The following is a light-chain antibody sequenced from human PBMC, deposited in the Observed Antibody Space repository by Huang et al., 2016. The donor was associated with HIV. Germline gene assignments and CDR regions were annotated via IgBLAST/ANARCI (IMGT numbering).Light chain of an antibody. CDR1: QSLVHSDGNTY. J-gene: IGKJ3*01. CDR2: KVS. Sequence: DVVMTQSPLSLPVTLGQPASISCRSSQSLVHSDGNTYLNWFQQRPGQSPRHLIYKVSNRDSGVPDRFSGSGSGTDFTLKISRVEAEDVGVYYCMQGTHWPPNFGPGTKVDIK. V-gene: IGKV2-30*02. CDR3: MQGTHWPPN.